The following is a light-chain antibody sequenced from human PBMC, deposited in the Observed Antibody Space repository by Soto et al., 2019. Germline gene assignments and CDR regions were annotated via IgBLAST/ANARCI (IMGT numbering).Light chain of an antibody. CDR1: SSNLGAGYD. CDR2: GNR. Sequence: QSVLTQPPSVSGAPGQRVTISCTGTSSNLGAGYDVHWYQQFPGTAPKLLIYGNRNRPSGVPDRFSGSKSGTSASLAITGLQAEDEATYYCQSCDSSLSGSGVFGTGTKLTVL. V-gene: IGLV1-40*01. J-gene: IGLJ1*01. CDR3: QSCDSSLSGSGV.